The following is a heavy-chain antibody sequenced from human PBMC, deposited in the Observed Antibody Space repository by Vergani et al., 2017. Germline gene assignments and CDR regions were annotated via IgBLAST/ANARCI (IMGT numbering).Heavy chain of an antibody. V-gene: IGHV1-2*02. CDR2: INPNSGGT. CDR3: AREPPRGYDSSGYYGY. CDR1: GYTFTGYY. Sequence: QVQLVQSGAEVKKPGASVKVSCKASGYTFTGYYMHWVRQAPGQGLEWMGWINPNSGGTNYAQKFQGRITMTRDTSISTAYMELSRLRSDDTAVYYCAREPPRGYDSSGYYGYWGQGTLVTVSS. D-gene: IGHD3-22*01. J-gene: IGHJ4*02.